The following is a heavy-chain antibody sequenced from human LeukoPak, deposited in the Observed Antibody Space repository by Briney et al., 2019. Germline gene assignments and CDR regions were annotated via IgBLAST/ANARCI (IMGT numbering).Heavy chain of an antibody. V-gene: IGHV4-39*01. CDR3: ASGSYYFDY. CDR1: GGSISSSSYY. J-gene: IGHJ4*02. CDR2: IYYSGST. D-gene: IGHD1-26*01. Sequence: PSETLSLTCTVSGGSISSSSYYWGWIRQPPGKGLEWIGSIYYSGSTYYNPSLKSRVTISVDTSKNQFSLKLNSVTAADTAVYYCASGSYYFDYWGQGTLVTVSS.